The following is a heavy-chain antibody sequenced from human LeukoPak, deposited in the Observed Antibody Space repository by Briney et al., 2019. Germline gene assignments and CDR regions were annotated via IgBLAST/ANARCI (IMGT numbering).Heavy chain of an antibody. CDR1: GGSISSYY. CDR3: ARVEAARPTYYYYGMDV. J-gene: IGHJ6*02. CDR2: IYYSGST. V-gene: IGHV4-59*01. Sequence: SETLSLTCTVSGGSISSYYWSWIRQPPGKGLEWIGYIYYSGSTNYNPPLKSRVTISVDTSKNQFSLKLSSVTAADTAVYYCARVEAARPTYYYYGMDVWGQGTTVTVSS. D-gene: IGHD6-6*01.